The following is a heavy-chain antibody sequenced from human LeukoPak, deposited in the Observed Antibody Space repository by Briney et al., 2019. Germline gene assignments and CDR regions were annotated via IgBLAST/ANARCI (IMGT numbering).Heavy chain of an antibody. CDR1: GFTFSSYS. CDR3: ASDPNRLPDNGGDYLDY. CDR2: ISYDGSHK. Sequence: GGSLRLSCTASGFTFSSYSMHWVRQTPGKGLEWVAVISYDGSHKYYADSVKGRFTISRDNSKNTVYLQMSTLRPEDTAIFYCASDPNRLPDNGGDYLDYWGQGTLVTVSS. J-gene: IGHJ4*02. D-gene: IGHD2-21*01. V-gene: IGHV3-30*19.